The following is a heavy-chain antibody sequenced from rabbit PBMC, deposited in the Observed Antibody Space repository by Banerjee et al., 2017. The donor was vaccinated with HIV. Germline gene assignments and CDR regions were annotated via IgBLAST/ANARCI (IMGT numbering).Heavy chain of an antibody. CDR3: ARDLAGVIGWNFNL. CDR2: SYAGSSGST. D-gene: IGHD4-1*01. J-gene: IGHJ4*01. V-gene: IGHV1S40*01. CDR1: GFTLSSSYW. Sequence: QSLEESGGDLVKPGASLTLTCTASGFTLSSSYWMSWVRQAPGKGLEWIACSYAGSSGSTYYANWAKGRFTISKTSSTTVTLQMTSLTAADTASYFCARDLAGVIGWNFNLWGPGTLVTVS.